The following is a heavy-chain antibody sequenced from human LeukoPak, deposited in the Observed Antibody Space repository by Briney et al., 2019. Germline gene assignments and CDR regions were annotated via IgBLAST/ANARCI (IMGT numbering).Heavy chain of an antibody. CDR2: IYHSGST. Sequence: SETLSLTCAVSGYSISSGYYWGWIRQPPGKGLEWIGSIYHSGSTYYNPSLKSRVTISVDTSKNQFSLKLISVTAADTAVYYCARPAATEDAFDIWGQGTMVTVSS. J-gene: IGHJ3*02. D-gene: IGHD2-2*01. CDR3: ARPAATEDAFDI. V-gene: IGHV4-38-2*01. CDR1: GYSISSGYY.